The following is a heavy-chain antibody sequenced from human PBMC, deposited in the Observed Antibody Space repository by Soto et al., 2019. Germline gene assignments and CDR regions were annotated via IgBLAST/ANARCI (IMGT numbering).Heavy chain of an antibody. Sequence: AASVKVSCKASGYTFTSYYMHWVRQAPGQGLEWMGIINPSGGSTSYAQKSQGRVTMTRDTSTSTAYMELSSLRSEDTAVYYCARAARIAVAGRYYYYGMDVWGQGTTVTVSS. CDR2: INPSGGST. CDR3: ARAARIAVAGRYYYYGMDV. CDR1: GYTFTSYY. V-gene: IGHV1-46*01. D-gene: IGHD6-19*01. J-gene: IGHJ6*02.